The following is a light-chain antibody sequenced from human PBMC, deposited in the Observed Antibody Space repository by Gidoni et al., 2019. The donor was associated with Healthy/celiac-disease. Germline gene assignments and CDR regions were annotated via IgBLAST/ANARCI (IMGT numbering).Light chain of an antibody. CDR3: QAWDSRHVV. J-gene: IGLJ2*01. CDR1: NLGDKY. V-gene: IGLV3-1*01. Sequence: SYELTQPPSVSVSPGQTASITCSGDNLGDKYACWYQQKPGQSPVLVIYQDSKRPSGIPERFSGSNSGNTATLTISGTQAMDEADYYCQAWDSRHVVFGGGTKLTVL. CDR2: QDS.